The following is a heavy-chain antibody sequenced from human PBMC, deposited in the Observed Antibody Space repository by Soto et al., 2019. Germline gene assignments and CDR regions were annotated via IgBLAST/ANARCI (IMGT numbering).Heavy chain of an antibody. J-gene: IGHJ4*02. CDR2: IKQDGSEK. V-gene: IGHV3-7*01. CDR3: ARLGYCSGGSCYTYGDYVY. CDR1: GFTFSSYW. D-gene: IGHD2-15*01. Sequence: EVQLVESGGGLVQPGGSLRLSCAASGFTFSSYWMSWVRQAPGKGLEWVANIKQDGSEKYYVDSVKGRFTISRDNAKNSLYLQINSLRAEDTAVYYCARLGYCSGGSCYTYGDYVYWGQGTLVTVSS.